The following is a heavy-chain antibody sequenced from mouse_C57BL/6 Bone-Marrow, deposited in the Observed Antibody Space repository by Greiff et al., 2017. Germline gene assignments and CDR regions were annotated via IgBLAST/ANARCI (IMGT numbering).Heavy chain of an antibody. J-gene: IGHJ2*01. CDR2: ISSGGSYT. CDR3: ARRGYGSNFDY. CDR1: GFTFSSYG. D-gene: IGHD1-1*01. V-gene: IGHV5-6*02. Sequence: DVKLQESGGDLVKPGGSLKLSCAASGFTFSSYGMSWVRQTPDKRLEWVATISSGGSYTYYPDSVKGRFTISRDNAKNTLYLQMSSLKSEDTAMYYCARRGYGSNFDYWGQGTTLTVSS.